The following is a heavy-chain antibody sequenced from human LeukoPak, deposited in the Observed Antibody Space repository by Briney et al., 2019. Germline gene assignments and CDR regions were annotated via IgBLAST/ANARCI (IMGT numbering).Heavy chain of an antibody. J-gene: IGHJ3*02. Sequence: SETLSLTCTVSGGSISSYYWNWIRQPPGKGLEWIGYIYYSGSTNYNPSLKSRVTISVDTPKNQFSLKLSSVTAADTAVYYCARRRYYDSSGCANAFDIWGQGTMVTVSS. V-gene: IGHV4-59*08. CDR2: IYYSGST. D-gene: IGHD3-22*01. CDR3: ARRRYYDSSGCANAFDI. CDR1: GGSISSYY.